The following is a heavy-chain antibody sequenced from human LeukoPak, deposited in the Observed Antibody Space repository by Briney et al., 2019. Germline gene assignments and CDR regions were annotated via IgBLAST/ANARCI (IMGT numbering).Heavy chain of an antibody. V-gene: IGHV3-48*01. Sequence: GRSLRLSCAASGFTFNTYSMNWVRQAPGKGLEWLSYVKSGNYDIQYADSVTGRFTVSRDSATNSLYLQMNDLKAEDTAVYYCARDSDWAFDYWGQGSLVTVSS. CDR1: GFTFNTYS. CDR3: ARDSDWAFDY. J-gene: IGHJ4*02. D-gene: IGHD3-9*01. CDR2: VKSGNYDI.